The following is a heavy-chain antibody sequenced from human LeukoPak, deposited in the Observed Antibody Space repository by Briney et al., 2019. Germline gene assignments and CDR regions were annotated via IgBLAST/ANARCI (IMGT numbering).Heavy chain of an antibody. V-gene: IGHV1-2*02. Sequence: PGASVKVSCTASGYTFTGYYMHWVRQAPGQGLEWMGWINPNSGGTNYAQKFQGRVTMTRDTSISTAYMELSRLRSDDTAVYYCARRGYCSSTSCYNEDNFDYWGQGTLVTVSS. CDR3: ARRGYCSSTSCYNEDNFDY. J-gene: IGHJ4*02. CDR2: INPNSGGT. D-gene: IGHD2-2*01. CDR1: GYTFTGYY.